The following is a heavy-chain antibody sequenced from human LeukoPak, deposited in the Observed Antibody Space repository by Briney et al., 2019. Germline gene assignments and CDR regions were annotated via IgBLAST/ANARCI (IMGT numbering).Heavy chain of an antibody. CDR2: IYYNGHT. CDR1: AGSISSSY. J-gene: IGHJ6*03. Sequence: TSETLSLTCTVSAGSISSSYWSWIRQPPGKGLKSIGYIYYNGHTNYNPSLKSRVTISVDTSKNQFTLKLSSVTAADTAVYYCATILPVNYYMDVWGKGTTVTVSS. V-gene: IGHV4-59*01. D-gene: IGHD2-21*01. CDR3: ATILPVNYYMDV.